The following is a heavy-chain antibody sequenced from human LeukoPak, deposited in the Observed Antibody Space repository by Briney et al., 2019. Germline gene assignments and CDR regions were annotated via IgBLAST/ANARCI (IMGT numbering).Heavy chain of an antibody. CDR3: ARQWGLLNPFDY. Sequence: GGSLRLSCAASGFTFSSYSMNWVRQAPGKGLEWVSSISSSSSYIYYADSVKGRFTISRDNAKNSLYLQMNSLRAEDTAVYYRARQWGLLNPFDYWGQGTLVTVSS. J-gene: IGHJ4*02. D-gene: IGHD2/OR15-2a*01. V-gene: IGHV3-21*01. CDR1: GFTFSSYS. CDR2: ISSSSSYI.